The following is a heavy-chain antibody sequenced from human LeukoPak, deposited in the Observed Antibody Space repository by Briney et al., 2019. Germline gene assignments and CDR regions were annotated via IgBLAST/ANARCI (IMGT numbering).Heavy chain of an antibody. J-gene: IGHJ4*02. V-gene: IGHV1-2*02. Sequence: EASVKVSCKASGHTFTGYYMHWVRQAPGQGLEWMGWINPNSGGTNYAQKFQGRVTMTRDTSISTAYMELSRLRSDDTAVYYCARTYYYDSSGWYRDDWSQGTLVTVSS. CDR3: ARTYYYDSSGWYRDD. CDR1: GHTFTGYY. D-gene: IGHD3-22*01. CDR2: INPNSGGT.